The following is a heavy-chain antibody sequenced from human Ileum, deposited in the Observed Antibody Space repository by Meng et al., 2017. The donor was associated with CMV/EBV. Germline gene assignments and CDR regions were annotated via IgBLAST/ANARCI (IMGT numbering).Heavy chain of an antibody. CDR3: ARDPYSGTYGDY. V-gene: IGHV4-4*02. Sequence: VSGGAISRSTNWWSWVRQPPGKGLEWIGETHQSAGTNYNPSLKSRVTISIDRSRNQFSLKLTSVTAADTAIYYCARDPYSGTYGDYWGQGTLVTVSS. CDR2: THQSAGT. CDR1: GGAISRSTNW. D-gene: IGHD1-26*01. J-gene: IGHJ4*02.